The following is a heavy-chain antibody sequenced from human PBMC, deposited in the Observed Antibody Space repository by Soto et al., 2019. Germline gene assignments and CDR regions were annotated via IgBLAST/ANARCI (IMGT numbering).Heavy chain of an antibody. V-gene: IGHV3-30*03. J-gene: IGHJ6*02. CDR1: GFTFSSYG. CDR2: ISYDGSNK. D-gene: IGHD5-18*01. Sequence: GGSLRLSCAASGFTFSSYGMHWVRQAPGKGLEWVAVISYDGSNKYYADSVKGRFTISRDNSKNTLYLQMNSLRAEDTAVYYCATDPARAYSYGSPAMGMDVWGQGTTVTVSS. CDR3: ATDPARAYSYGSPAMGMDV.